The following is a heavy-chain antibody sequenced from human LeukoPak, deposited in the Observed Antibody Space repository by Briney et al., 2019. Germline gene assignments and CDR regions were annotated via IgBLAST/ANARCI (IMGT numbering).Heavy chain of an antibody. CDR1: GYTFTDYY. CDR3: AREGPIVGATHLVDY. Sequence: ASVKVSCKASGYTFTDYYMHWVRQAPGQGLEWMGWINPNSGGTNYAQKFQGRVTMTRDTSISTAYMELSRLRSDDTAVYYCAREGPIVGATHLVDYWGQGALVSVSS. D-gene: IGHD1-26*01. V-gene: IGHV1-2*02. J-gene: IGHJ4*02. CDR2: INPNSGGT.